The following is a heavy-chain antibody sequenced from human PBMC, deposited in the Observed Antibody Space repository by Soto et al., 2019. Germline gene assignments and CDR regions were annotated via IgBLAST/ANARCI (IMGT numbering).Heavy chain of an antibody. V-gene: IGHV1-2*02. CDR3: ARQGVLRFLERDQYGMDV. Sequence: ASVKVSCKASGYTFTGYYMHWVRQAPGQGLEWMGWINPNSGGTNYAQKFQGRVTMTRDTSISTAYMELSRLRSDDTAVYYCARQGVLRFLERDQYGMDVWGQGTTVTVSS. CDR2: INPNSGGT. J-gene: IGHJ6*02. D-gene: IGHD3-3*01. CDR1: GYTFTGYY.